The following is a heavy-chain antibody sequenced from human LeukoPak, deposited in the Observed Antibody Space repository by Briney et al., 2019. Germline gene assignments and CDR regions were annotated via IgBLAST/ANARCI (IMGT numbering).Heavy chain of an antibody. V-gene: IGHV4-34*01. Sequence: SETLSLTCAVYGGSFSGYYWSWIRQPPGKGLEWIGEINHSGSTNYNPSLKSRVTISVDTSKNQFSLKLSSVTAADTAVYYCARHGGSGSYYSYKFQYWGQGTLVTVSS. CDR2: INHSGST. D-gene: IGHD3-10*01. CDR3: ARHGGSGSYYSYKFQY. J-gene: IGHJ4*02. CDR1: GGSFSGYY.